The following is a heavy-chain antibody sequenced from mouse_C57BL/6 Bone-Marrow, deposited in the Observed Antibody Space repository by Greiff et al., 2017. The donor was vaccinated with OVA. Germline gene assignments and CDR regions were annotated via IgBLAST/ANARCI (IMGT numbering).Heavy chain of an antibody. D-gene: IGHD1-1*01. CDR3: ARPPGSSYGYFDV. Sequence: EVKLLESGPGLVKPSQSLSLTCTVTGYSITSDYAWNWIRQFPGNKLEWMGYISYSGSTSYNPSLKSRISITRDTSKNQFFLQLNSVTTEDTATYYCARPPGSSYGYFDVWGAGTTVTVSS. J-gene: IGHJ1*01. CDR1: GYSITSDYA. CDR2: ISYSGST. V-gene: IGHV3-2*02.